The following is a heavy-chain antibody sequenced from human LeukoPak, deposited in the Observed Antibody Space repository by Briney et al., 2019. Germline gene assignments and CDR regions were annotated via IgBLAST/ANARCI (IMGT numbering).Heavy chain of an antibody. CDR2: IKSRTDGGTI. J-gene: IGHJ4*02. Sequence: GGSLRLSCAASGFTFRNAWMSWARQAPGKGPEWVGRIKSRTDGGTIEYAAPVRGRFSISRDDSKNTLYLQISSLNTEDTAVYYCADLGDYGVGWGQGTLVTVSS. CDR3: ADLGDYGVG. CDR1: GFTFRNAW. V-gene: IGHV3-15*01. D-gene: IGHD4-17*01.